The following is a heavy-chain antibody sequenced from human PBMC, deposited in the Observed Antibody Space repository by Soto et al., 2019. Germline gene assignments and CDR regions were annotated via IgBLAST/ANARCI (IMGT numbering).Heavy chain of an antibody. J-gene: IGHJ5*02. CDR2: INPNSGGT. CDR1: GYTFTGYY. CDR3: AREEAGYCSSTSCYSGNWFDP. Sequence: GASVKVSCKASGYTFTGYYMHWVRQAPGQGLEWMGWINPNSGGTNYAQKFQGRVTMTRDTSISTAYMELSRLRSDDTAVYYCAREEAGYCSSTSCYSGNWFDPWGQGTLVTVSS. V-gene: IGHV1-2*02. D-gene: IGHD2-2*02.